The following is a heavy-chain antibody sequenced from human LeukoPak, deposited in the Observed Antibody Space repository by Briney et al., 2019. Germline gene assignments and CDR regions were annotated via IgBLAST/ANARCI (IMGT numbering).Heavy chain of an antibody. Sequence: GGSLRLSCAASGFTFSSYAMHWVRQAPGKGLEWVAVISYDGSNKYYADSVKGRFTISRDNSKNTLYLQMNSLRAEDTAVYYYARDLFDSSGYYGVGNYGMDVWGQGTTVTVSS. CDR2: ISYDGSNK. J-gene: IGHJ6*02. D-gene: IGHD3-22*01. CDR1: GFTFSSYA. CDR3: ARDLFDSSGYYGVGNYGMDV. V-gene: IGHV3-30-3*01.